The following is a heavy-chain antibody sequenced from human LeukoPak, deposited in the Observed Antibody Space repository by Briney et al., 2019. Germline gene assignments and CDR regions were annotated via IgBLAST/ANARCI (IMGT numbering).Heavy chain of an antibody. Sequence: ASVKVSCKASGYTFTGYYMHWVRQAPGQGLEWMGWINPNSGGTKYVQKFKGRVTMTRDTSISIAYMELSRLRSDDTGVYFSARLDSDMVAGGGDYWGQGTLVTVSS. D-gene: IGHD5-18*01. CDR3: ARLDSDMVAGGGDY. J-gene: IGHJ4*02. CDR2: INPNSGGT. CDR1: GYTFTGYY. V-gene: IGHV1-2*02.